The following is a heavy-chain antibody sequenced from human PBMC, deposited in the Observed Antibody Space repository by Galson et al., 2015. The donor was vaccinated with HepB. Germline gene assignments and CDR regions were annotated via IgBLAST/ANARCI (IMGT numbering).Heavy chain of an antibody. CDR3: ARDPSGWYRGPLGWFDP. Sequence: SVKVSCKASGGTFSSYAISWVRQAPGQGLEWMGRIIPILGIANYAQKFQGRVTITADKSTSTAYMELSSLRSEDTAVYYCARDPSGWYRGPLGWFDPWGQGTLVTVSS. CDR1: GGTFSSYA. J-gene: IGHJ5*02. D-gene: IGHD6-19*01. CDR2: IIPILGIA. V-gene: IGHV1-69*04.